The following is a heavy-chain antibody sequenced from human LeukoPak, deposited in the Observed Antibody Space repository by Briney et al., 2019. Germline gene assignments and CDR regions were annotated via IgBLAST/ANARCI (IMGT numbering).Heavy chain of an antibody. Sequence: PRGSLRLSCEASGFTFSSYWMSWVRQAPGKGLEWVAHIKEDESDEYYVDSVRGRFTASRDNAKNSVNLQMNSLRVEDTAVYYCARWRGRQSEFDYWGQGTLVTVSS. D-gene: IGHD1-1*01. CDR2: IKEDESDE. J-gene: IGHJ4*02. CDR3: ARWRGRQSEFDY. CDR1: GFTFSSYW. V-gene: IGHV3-7*01.